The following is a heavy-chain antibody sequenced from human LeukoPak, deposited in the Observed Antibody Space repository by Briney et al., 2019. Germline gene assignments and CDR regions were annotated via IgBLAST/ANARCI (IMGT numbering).Heavy chain of an antibody. V-gene: IGHV3-23*01. CDR2: ISGSGGST. CDR3: AKDDYDSRSGYFDY. J-gene: IGHJ4*02. CDR1: GFTFSSYA. Sequence: GGSLRLSCAASGFTFSSYAMSWVRQAPGKGLEWVPAISGSGGSTYYADSVKGRFTISRDNSKNTLYLQMNSLRAEDTAVYYCAKDDYDSRSGYFDYWGQGTLVTVSS. D-gene: IGHD3-22*01.